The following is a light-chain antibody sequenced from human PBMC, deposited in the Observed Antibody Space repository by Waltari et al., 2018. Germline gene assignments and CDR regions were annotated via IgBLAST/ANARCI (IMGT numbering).Light chain of an antibody. V-gene: IGLV2-14*01. J-gene: IGLJ2*01. CDR2: DVT. CDR1: SRDIGGYNY. CDR3: SSYTSSSTVV. Sequence: QSALTQPASVSGSPGQSITISCTATSRDIGGYNYLSWYQQHPGKAPKLMIYDVTNRPSGLSNRFSGSKSGNTASLTISGLQAEDEADYYCSSYTSSSTVVFGGGTQLTVL.